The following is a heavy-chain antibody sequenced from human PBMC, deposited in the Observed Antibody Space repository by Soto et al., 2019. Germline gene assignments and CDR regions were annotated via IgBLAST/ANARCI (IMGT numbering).Heavy chain of an antibody. J-gene: IGHJ4*02. V-gene: IGHV3-23*01. CDR2: ITSSGLTT. CDR1: GFTSTTSP. CDR3: TTNPWFGDYFFDN. D-gene: IGHD3-10*01. Sequence: DVQLLESGGGLAQPGGSLRLSCAVSGFTSTTSPLSWVRQAPGKGLEWVSAITSSGLTTYYAASVKGRFTISRDNSDNTLSLQMSSLRDEDTAVYYCTTNPWFGDYFFDNWGQGVLVTVSS.